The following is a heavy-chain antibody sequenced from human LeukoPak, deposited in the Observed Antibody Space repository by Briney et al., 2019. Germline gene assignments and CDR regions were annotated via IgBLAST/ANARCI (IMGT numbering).Heavy chain of an antibody. V-gene: IGHV3-21*01. CDR1: EFTFNTYS. Sequence: GGSLRLSCAASEFTFNTYSMNWVRQAPGKGLEWVSSISSSSSFIFYTDSVKGRFTISRDNAKNSLYLQMNSLRAEDTAVYYCARDLGRVTIFGVVAKPGSYYYYGMDVWGQGTTVTVSS. D-gene: IGHD3-3*01. CDR3: ARDLGRVTIFGVVAKPGSYYYYGMDV. J-gene: IGHJ6*02. CDR2: ISSSSSFI.